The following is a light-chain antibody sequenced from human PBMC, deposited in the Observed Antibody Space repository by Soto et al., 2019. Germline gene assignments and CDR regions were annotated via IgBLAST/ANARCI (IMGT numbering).Light chain of an antibody. CDR3: FSFTTDWTHV. Sequence: QSALTQPACVSGSPGQSITISCTGSRSDIGADNYVSCFQQYPGKAPKLIISEVSTRPSGVSNRFSGSKTGTAASLTISGLQTEDEADYFCFSFTTDWTHVFGTGTKVTVL. V-gene: IGLV2-14*01. CDR1: RSDIGADNY. CDR2: EVS. J-gene: IGLJ1*01.